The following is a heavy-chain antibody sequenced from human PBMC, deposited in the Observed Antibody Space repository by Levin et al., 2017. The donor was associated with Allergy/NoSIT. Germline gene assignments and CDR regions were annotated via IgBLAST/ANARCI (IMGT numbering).Heavy chain of an antibody. CDR3: ARSGVAAAGTPTCAFDS. Sequence: GESLKISCKASGYTFTGYYMHWVRQAPGQGLEWMGWINPNSGGTNYAQKFQGRVTMTRDTSISTAYMELSRLRSDDTAVYYCARSGVAAAGTPTCAFDSWGQGTMVTVSS. D-gene: IGHD6-13*01. CDR2: INPNSGGT. J-gene: IGHJ3*02. V-gene: IGHV1-2*02. CDR1: GYTFTGYY.